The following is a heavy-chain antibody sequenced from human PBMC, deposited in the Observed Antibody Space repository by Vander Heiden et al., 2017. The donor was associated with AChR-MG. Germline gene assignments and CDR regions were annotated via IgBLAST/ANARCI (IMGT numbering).Heavy chain of an antibody. V-gene: IGHV1-69*01. D-gene: IGHD3-3*01. CDR1: GGTFSSYA. CDR3: ARDLPASITIFGVGRDYYYYGMDV. Sequence: QVQLVQSGAEVKKPGSSVKVSCKASGGTFSSYAISWVRQAPGQGLEWMGGIIPIFGTANYAQKFQGRVTITADESTSTAYMELSSQRSEDTAVYYCARDLPASITIFGVGRDYYYYGMDVWGQGTTVTVSS. J-gene: IGHJ6*02. CDR2: IIPIFGTA.